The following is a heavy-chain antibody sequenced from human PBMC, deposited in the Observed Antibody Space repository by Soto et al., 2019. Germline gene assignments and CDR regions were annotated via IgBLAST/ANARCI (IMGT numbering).Heavy chain of an antibody. CDR2: INAANGDT. J-gene: IGHJ4*02. CDR1: GYSFISSS. Sequence: QVRLVQSGAEVKKPGASAKVSCKASGYSFISSSIHWVRQAPGQRPEWMGWINAANGDTKYSQKFQGRVSITKDTSATTAYMELSSLTSEDTALYYCARDPGTAMAFDYWGQGTLVTVSS. CDR3: ARDPGTAMAFDY. D-gene: IGHD5-18*01. V-gene: IGHV1-3*01.